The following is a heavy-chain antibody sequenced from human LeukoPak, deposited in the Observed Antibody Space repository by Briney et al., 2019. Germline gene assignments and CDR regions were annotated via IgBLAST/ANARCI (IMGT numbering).Heavy chain of an antibody. CDR2: ISYDGSNK. J-gene: IGHJ4*02. D-gene: IGHD2-8*01. CDR3: ARVYLERLTAGYFDH. CDR1: GFTFSSYW. Sequence: GGSLRLSCAASGFTFSSYWMSWVRQAPGKGLEWVAVISYDGSNKYYADSVKGRFTISRDNSKSTLYLQMNSLRDDDSAAYFCARVYLERLTAGYFDHWGQGTQVTVSP. V-gene: IGHV3-30-3*01.